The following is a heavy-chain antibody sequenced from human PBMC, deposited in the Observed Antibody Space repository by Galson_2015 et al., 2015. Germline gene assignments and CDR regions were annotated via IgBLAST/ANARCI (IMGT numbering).Heavy chain of an antibody. Sequence: SLRLSCAASGFTFSSYAMHWVRQAPGKGLEWVAVISYDGSNKYYADSVKGRFTISRDNSKNTLYLQMNSLRAEDTAVYYCAREGLHDYSNILGAYWVQATLVTVSS. D-gene: IGHD4-11*01. CDR2: ISYDGSNK. CDR3: AREGLHDYSNILGAY. CDR1: GFTFSSYA. J-gene: IGHJ4*02. V-gene: IGHV3-30-3*01.